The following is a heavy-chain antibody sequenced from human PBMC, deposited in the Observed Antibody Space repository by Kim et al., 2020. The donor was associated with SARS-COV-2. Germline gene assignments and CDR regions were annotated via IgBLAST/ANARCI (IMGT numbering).Heavy chain of an antibody. Sequence: AQKCKERVTITRDMATSTAYMELSSLRSEDTAVYYCAAEQDYYDSSGYDYWGQGTLVTVSS. CDR3: AAEQDYYDSSGYDY. V-gene: IGHV1-58*01. D-gene: IGHD3-22*01. J-gene: IGHJ4*02.